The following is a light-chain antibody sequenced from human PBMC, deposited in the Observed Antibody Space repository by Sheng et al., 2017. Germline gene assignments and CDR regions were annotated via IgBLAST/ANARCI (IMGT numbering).Light chain of an antibody. CDR2: DAS. CDR1: QTISTF. J-gene: IGKJ4*01. CDR3: QQRSNWPSLT. Sequence: EIVLTQSPATLSLSPGERATLSCRASQTISTFLAWYQHKPGQAPRLLIYDASYXATGIPARFSGGGSGTDLHSHHQQLEPEDFAVYYCQQRSNWPSLTFGGGTKVEIK. V-gene: IGKV3-11*01.